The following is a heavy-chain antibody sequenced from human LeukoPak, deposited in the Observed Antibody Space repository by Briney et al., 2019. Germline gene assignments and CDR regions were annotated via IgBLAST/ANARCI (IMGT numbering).Heavy chain of an antibody. J-gene: IGHJ4*02. CDR3: AGGRGWLVEY. Sequence: GGSLRLSCAASGFTFSSYYMAWFRQAPGKGLEKVANIKQDGSEKYYVDSVKGRFTISRDNAKNSLFLQLNSLRVEDTAVYYWAGGRGWLVEYWGQGTLVTVS. D-gene: IGHD6-19*01. CDR1: GFTFSSYY. CDR2: IKQDGSEK. V-gene: IGHV3-7*05.